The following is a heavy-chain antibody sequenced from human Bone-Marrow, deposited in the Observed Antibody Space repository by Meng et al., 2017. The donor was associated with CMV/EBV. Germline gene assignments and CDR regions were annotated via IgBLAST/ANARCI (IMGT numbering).Heavy chain of an antibody. D-gene: IGHD3-10*01. CDR3: ARAPTYGSGSHYARRYYYYGMDV. CDR1: GYSISSGYY. Sequence: SETLSLTCTVSGYSISSGYYWGWIRQPPGKGLEWIGSIYHSGSTYYNPSLKSRVTISVDTSKNQFSLKLSSVTAADTAVYYCARAPTYGSGSHYARRYYYYGMDVWGQGTTVTVSS. V-gene: IGHV4-38-2*02. J-gene: IGHJ6*02. CDR2: IYHSGST.